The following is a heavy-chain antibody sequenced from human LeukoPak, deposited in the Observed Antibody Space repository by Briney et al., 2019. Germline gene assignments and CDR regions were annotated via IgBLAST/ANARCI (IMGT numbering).Heavy chain of an antibody. CDR2: IIPILGIA. CDR3: ARDHDYDFWSGYSNNSWFDY. CDR1: GGTFSSYA. V-gene: IGHV1-69*04. D-gene: IGHD3-3*01. J-gene: IGHJ4*02. Sequence: SVKLSCKASGGTFSSYAISWVRQAPGQGLEWMGRIIPILGIANYAQKFQGRVTITADKSTSTAYMELSSLRSEDTAVYYCARDHDYDFWSGYSNNSWFDYWGQGTLVTVSS.